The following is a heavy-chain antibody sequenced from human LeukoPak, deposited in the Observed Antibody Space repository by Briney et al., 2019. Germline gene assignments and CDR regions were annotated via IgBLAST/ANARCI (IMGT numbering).Heavy chain of an antibody. D-gene: IGHD3-10*01. CDR2: IKSDGSST. J-gene: IGHJ5*02. CDR1: GFTFGDYA. V-gene: IGHV3-74*01. Sequence: GGSLRLSCTASGFTFGDYAMSWVRQAPGKGLVWVSRIKSDGSSTSYADSVKGRFTISRDNAKNTLYLQMNSLRAEDTAVYYCARVSLGSIGWFDPWGQGTLVTVSS. CDR3: ARVSLGSIGWFDP.